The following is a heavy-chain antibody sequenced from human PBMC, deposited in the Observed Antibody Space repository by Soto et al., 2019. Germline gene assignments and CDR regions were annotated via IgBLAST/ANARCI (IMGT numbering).Heavy chain of an antibody. CDR3: AKVWWSGRFSSRVFDS. Sequence: PGGSLRLSCTDSGFTFSSHGMTWVRQAPGKGLEWVSTVDNDGDATFYADSGKGRFTIARDNSKNTLYRQMNSLGVEDTAIYFCAKVWWSGRFSSRVFDSCGQGPLVTVS. CDR1: GFTFSSHG. V-gene: IGHV3-23*01. D-gene: IGHD2-15*01. CDR2: VDNDGDAT. J-gene: IGHJ5*01.